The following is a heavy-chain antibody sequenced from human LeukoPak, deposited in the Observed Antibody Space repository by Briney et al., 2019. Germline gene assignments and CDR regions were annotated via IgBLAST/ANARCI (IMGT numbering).Heavy chain of an antibody. CDR2: ISRDGTT. CDR1: GFTFSKYD. CDR3: AKASVRDDFWSHYYYMDV. V-gene: IGHV3-23*01. D-gene: IGHD3-3*01. J-gene: IGHJ6*03. Sequence: GGSLRLSCAASGFTFSKYDMYWIRQAPGKGLECVSVISRDGTTYYADSVKGRFTISRDNSKNTLYLQMNSLRAEDTAVYYCAKASVRDDFWSHYYYMDVWGKGTTVTVSS.